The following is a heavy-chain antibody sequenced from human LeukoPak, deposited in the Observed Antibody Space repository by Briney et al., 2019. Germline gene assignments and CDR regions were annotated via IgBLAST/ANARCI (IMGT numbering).Heavy chain of an antibody. CDR1: GGTFSSYA. V-gene: IGHV1-69*06. Sequence: GASVKVSCKASGGTFSSYAISWVRQAPGQGLEWMGGIIPIFGTANYARKFQGRVTITADKSTSTAYMELSSLRSEDTAVYYCARLEVGATKGQPRSVGYWGQGTLVTVSS. D-gene: IGHD1-26*01. CDR2: IIPIFGTA. J-gene: IGHJ4*02. CDR3: ARLEVGATKGQPRSVGY.